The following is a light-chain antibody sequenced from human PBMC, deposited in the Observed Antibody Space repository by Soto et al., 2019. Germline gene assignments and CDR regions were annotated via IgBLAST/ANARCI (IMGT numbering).Light chain of an antibody. CDR3: ASFRSGTILV. V-gene: IGLV2-14*01. Sequence: QSALAQPASVSGSPGQSVTISCTGPRSDIGDSNFISWYQHSPGKAPRLLIYDVNNRPSGVSKRFSGSKAGNTASLTISGLLHDDEADYFCASFRSGTILVFGSGTKVTVL. CDR2: DVN. CDR1: RSDIGDSNF. J-gene: IGLJ1*01.